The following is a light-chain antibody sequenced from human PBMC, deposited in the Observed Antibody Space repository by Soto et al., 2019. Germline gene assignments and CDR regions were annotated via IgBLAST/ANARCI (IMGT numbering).Light chain of an antibody. V-gene: IGKV3-20*01. J-gene: IGKJ2*01. CDR3: QQYGGSPRT. CDR2: GAS. Sequence: DTVLTQSPGILSLSPGERATLYCRTSQSIRSNYLAWYQQKAGQAPRLVIYGASSRAGGIPDRFSGSGSGTDFTLTISRLEPEDFAVYYCQQYGGSPRTFGQGTKLEIK. CDR1: QSIRSNY.